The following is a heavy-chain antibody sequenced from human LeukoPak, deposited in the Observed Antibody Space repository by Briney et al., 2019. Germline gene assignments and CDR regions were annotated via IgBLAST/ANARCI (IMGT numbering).Heavy chain of an antibody. CDR1: GYSISSGYY. V-gene: IGHV4-38-2*02. CDR3: ARDPRAFDI. J-gene: IGHJ3*02. CDR2: IYHSGST. Sequence: SETLSLTCTVSGYSISSGYYWGWIRQPPGKGLEWIGSIYHSGSTYYNPSLKSRVTISVDTSKNQFSLKLSSVTAADTAVYYCARDPRAFDIWGQGTMVTVSS.